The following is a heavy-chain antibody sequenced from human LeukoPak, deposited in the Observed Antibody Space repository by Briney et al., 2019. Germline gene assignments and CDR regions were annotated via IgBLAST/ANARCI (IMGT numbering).Heavy chain of an antibody. V-gene: IGHV3-30*18. CDR2: ISYDGSNK. J-gene: IGHJ6*02. CDR1: GFTFSSNG. D-gene: IGHD6-13*01. CDR3: AKVEQQLDYYYYGMDV. Sequence: GGSLRLSCAASGFTFSSNGMHWVRQAPGKGLEWVAVISYDGSNKYYADSVKGRFTISRDNSKNTLYLQMNSLRAEDTAVYYCAKVEQQLDYYYYGMDVWGQGTTVTVSS.